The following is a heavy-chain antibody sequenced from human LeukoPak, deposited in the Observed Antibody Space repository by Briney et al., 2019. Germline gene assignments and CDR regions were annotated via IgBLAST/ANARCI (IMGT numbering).Heavy chain of an antibody. J-gene: IGHJ4*02. CDR3: ARLSSSWYHFDY. D-gene: IGHD6-13*01. CDR1: GFTFITYA. V-gene: IGHV3-23*01. Sequence: PGGSLRLSCAASGFTFITYAMSWVRQAPGKGLEWVSAISDSGDNTYYSDSVKGRFTISRDNSKNTLYLQMNSLRVEDTAVYYCARLSSSWYHFDYWGQGTLASVSS. CDR2: ISDSGDNT.